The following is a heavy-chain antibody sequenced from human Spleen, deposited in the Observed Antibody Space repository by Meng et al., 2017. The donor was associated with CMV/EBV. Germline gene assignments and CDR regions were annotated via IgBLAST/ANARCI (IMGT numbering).Heavy chain of an antibody. CDR3: ARAYSGYHRDFWSGYRPFYYYYGMDV. J-gene: IGHJ6*02. V-gene: IGHV1-8*01. Sequence: ASVKVSCKASGYTFTSYDINWVRQATGQGLEWMGWMNPNTGITDYAQKFQGRVTMTRNTSTSTSYMELSGLRSEDTAVYYCARAYSGYHRDFWSGYRPFYYYYGMDVWGQGTTVTVSS. CDR1: GYTFTSYD. CDR2: MNPNTGIT. D-gene: IGHD3-3*01.